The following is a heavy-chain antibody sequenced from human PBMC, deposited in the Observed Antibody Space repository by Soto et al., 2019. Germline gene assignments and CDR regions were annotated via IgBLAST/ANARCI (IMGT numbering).Heavy chain of an antibody. CDR3: ARETAAGHYYYGMDV. D-gene: IGHD6-13*01. Sequence: EVQLVESGGGLVQPGGSLRLSCAASGFTFSTYEMNWVRQAPGKGLEWVSYISSSGGPIYYADSVKGRFTISRDKAKNSLYLQMNSLRAEDTPVYYCARETAAGHYYYGMDVWGQGTTVTVSS. V-gene: IGHV3-48*03. CDR1: GFTFSTYE. J-gene: IGHJ6*02. CDR2: ISSSGGPI.